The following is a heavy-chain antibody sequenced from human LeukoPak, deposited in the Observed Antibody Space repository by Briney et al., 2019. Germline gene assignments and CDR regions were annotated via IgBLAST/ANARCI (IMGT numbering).Heavy chain of an antibody. D-gene: IGHD2-2*03. V-gene: IGHV4-39*07. J-gene: IGHJ3*02. Sequence: SETLSLTCTVSGGSISSSSYYWGWIRQPPGKGLEWIGSIYYSGSTYYNPSLKSRVTISVDTSKNQFSLKLSSVTAADTAVYYCAREIIGYCSSTSCYGAHAFDIWGQGTMVTVSS. CDR2: IYYSGST. CDR3: AREIIGYCSSTSCYGAHAFDI. CDR1: GGSISSSSYY.